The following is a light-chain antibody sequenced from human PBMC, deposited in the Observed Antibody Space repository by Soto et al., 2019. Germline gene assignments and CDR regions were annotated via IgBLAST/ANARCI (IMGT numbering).Light chain of an antibody. CDR1: SSDVGSHNL. CDR2: EVS. V-gene: IGLV2-23*02. CDR3: GSYGGSRAV. J-gene: IGLJ7*01. Sequence: QSALTQPASVSGSPGQSITISCTGTSSDVGSHNLVSWYQQHPGKAPQLMIYEVSKRPLGVSTRFSASKSGDTASLTISGLRAEDEADYCCGSYGGSRAVFGGGTQLTVL.